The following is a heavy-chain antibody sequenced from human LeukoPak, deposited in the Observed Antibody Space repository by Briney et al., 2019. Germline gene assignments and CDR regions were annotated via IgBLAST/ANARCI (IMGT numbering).Heavy chain of an antibody. Sequence: SETLSLTCAVYGGSFSGYYWSWIRQPPGKGLEWIGEINHSGSTNYNPSLKSRVTISVDTSKNQISLKLSSVTAADTAIYYCARDAAYGYDRFDYWGQGTQVTVSS. CDR2: INHSGST. CDR1: GGSFSGYY. D-gene: IGHD5-18*01. CDR3: ARDAAYGYDRFDY. V-gene: IGHV4-34*01. J-gene: IGHJ4*02.